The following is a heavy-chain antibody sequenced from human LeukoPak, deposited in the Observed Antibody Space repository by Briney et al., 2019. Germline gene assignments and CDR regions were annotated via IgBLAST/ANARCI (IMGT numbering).Heavy chain of an antibody. Sequence: GASVKVSCKASGYTFTSYGISWVRQAPGQGLEWMGWISAYNGNTNYAQKLQGRVTMTTDTSTSTAYMELRSLRSDDTAVYYCAREVSLYGDYYYYYYMDVWGKGTTVTVSS. J-gene: IGHJ6*03. D-gene: IGHD4-17*01. CDR3: AREVSLYGDYYYYYYMDV. CDR1: GYTFTSYG. CDR2: ISAYNGNT. V-gene: IGHV1-18*01.